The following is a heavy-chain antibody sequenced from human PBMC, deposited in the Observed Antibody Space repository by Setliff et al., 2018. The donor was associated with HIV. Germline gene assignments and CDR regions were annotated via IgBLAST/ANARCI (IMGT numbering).Heavy chain of an antibody. CDR1: AGSFITGDDY. Sequence: PSETLSLTCNVSAGSFITGDDYWAWIRQPPGKGLEWIGSINYSGRTRYNASLKSRVTIFADTPTNQFSLVLNSVTAADTALYYCARQKYWSGYYGEGYYYYMDVWGKGTTVTV. CDR2: INYSGRT. CDR3: ARQKYWSGYYGEGYYYYMDV. V-gene: IGHV4-39*01. J-gene: IGHJ6*03. D-gene: IGHD3-3*01.